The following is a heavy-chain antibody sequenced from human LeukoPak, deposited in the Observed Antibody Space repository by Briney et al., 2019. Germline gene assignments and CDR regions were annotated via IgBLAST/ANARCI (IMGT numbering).Heavy chain of an antibody. V-gene: IGHV1-2*02. CDR3: ARILIPAAMEYYFDY. CDR1: GYTFTGYY. CDR2: INPNSGGT. D-gene: IGHD2-2*01. J-gene: IGHJ4*02. Sequence: GASVKVSCKASGYTFTGYYMHWVRQAPGQGLEWMGWINPNSGGTNYAQKFQGRVTMTRDTSISTVYMELSRLRSDDTAVYYCARILIPAAMEYYFDYWGQGTLVTVSS.